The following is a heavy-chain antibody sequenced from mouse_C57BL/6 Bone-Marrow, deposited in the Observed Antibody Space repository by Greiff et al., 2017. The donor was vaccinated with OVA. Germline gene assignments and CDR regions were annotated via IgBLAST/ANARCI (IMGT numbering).Heavy chain of an antibody. Sequence: QVQLQQSGAELVRPGASVTLSCKASGYTFTDYEMHWVKQTPVHGLEWIGAIDPETGGTAYNQKFKGKAILTADKSSSTAYMELRSLTSEDSAVYYCTRGMGPSDYWGQGTTLTVSS. CDR3: TRGMGPSDY. J-gene: IGHJ2*01. CDR2: IDPETGGT. D-gene: IGHD2-3*01. V-gene: IGHV1-15*01. CDR1: GYTFTDYE.